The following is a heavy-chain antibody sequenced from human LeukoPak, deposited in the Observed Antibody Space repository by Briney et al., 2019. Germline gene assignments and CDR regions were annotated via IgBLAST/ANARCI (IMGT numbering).Heavy chain of an antibody. Sequence: PGGSLRLSCAASGFTFTSYYMSWVRQAPGKGLEWVSVVHSGGSTYYADSVKGRFTISRDNSKNTLYLQMNSLRAEDTAVYYCARDRGSPLWFGELRWGQGTLVTVSS. CDR1: GFTFTSYY. J-gene: IGHJ4*02. V-gene: IGHV3-66*01. CDR2: VHSGGST. CDR3: ARDRGSPLWFGELR. D-gene: IGHD3-10*01.